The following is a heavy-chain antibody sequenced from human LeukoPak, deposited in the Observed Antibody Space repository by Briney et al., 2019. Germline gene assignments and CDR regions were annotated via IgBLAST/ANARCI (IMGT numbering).Heavy chain of an antibody. Sequence: GGSLRLSCAASGFTFSTYGITWVRQAPGKGLEWVSGISGSGASTYYADSVKGRFTISRDNSKNTLYLQMNSLRAEDTAVYYCAKDESSSGYSGRELDWFDPWGQGTLVTVSS. CDR1: GFTFSTYG. CDR3: AKDESSSGYSGRELDWFDP. V-gene: IGHV3-23*01. J-gene: IGHJ5*02. CDR2: ISGSGAST. D-gene: IGHD5-12*01.